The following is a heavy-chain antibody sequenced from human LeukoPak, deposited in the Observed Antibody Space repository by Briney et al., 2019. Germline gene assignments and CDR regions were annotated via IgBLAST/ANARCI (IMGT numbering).Heavy chain of an antibody. CDR2: IYHSGST. D-gene: IGHD2-2*01. J-gene: IGHJ6*03. Sequence: SSETLSLTCTVSGYSISSGYYWGWIRQPPGKGLEWIGSIYHSGSTYYNPSLKSRVTISVDTSKNQFSLKLSSVTAADTAVYYCARDLRDKGYCSSTSCYGYYYYYYMDVWGKGTTVTVSS. CDR1: GYSISSGYY. V-gene: IGHV4-38-2*02. CDR3: ARDLRDKGYCSSTSCYGYYYYYYMDV.